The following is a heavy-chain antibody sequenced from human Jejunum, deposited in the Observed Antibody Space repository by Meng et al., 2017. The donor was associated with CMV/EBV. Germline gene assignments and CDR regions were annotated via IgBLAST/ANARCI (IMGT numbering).Heavy chain of an antibody. Sequence: GGSISNSDYDWGWIRQSPGKGLEWIGSIYYTGNTYHNPSFKSRVTVSVETSKNQFSLRLSSVTAADTAVYYCARDMGQQLVPVYFDYWGQGTLVTVSS. J-gene: IGHJ4*02. CDR2: IYYTGNT. CDR3: ARDMGQQLVPVYFDY. D-gene: IGHD6-13*01. CDR1: GGSISNSDYD. V-gene: IGHV4-39*07.